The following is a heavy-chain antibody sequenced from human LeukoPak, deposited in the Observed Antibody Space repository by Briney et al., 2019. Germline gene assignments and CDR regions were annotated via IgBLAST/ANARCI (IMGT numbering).Heavy chain of an antibody. D-gene: IGHD4-17*01. CDR3: ARDREYGEEVFDY. J-gene: IGHJ4*02. Sequence: ASVKVSCKASGYTFTDYYIHWVRQAPGQGLEWMGWINPNSGGTNFAQKFQGRVTMTRDTSISTAYMELSRLRSDDTAIYYCARDREYGEEVFDYWGQGPLVTVSS. CDR1: GYTFTDYY. V-gene: IGHV1-2*02. CDR2: INPNSGGT.